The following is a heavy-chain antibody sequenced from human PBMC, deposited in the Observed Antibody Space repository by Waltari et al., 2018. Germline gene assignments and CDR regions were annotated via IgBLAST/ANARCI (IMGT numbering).Heavy chain of an antibody. CDR3: ARQFQYYFDY. V-gene: IGHV5-51*01. CDR2: IYPSDSDT. CDR1: GYSCTNFW. Sequence: EVQLVQSGAEVKKTGESRKISCQVSGYSCTNFWIGWVRPMPGKGLEWMGVIYPSDSDTKYSPSFQGRVTISVDKSTSTAYLQWSSLKASDTAMYYCARQFQYYFDYWGQGTLVTVSS. J-gene: IGHJ4*02.